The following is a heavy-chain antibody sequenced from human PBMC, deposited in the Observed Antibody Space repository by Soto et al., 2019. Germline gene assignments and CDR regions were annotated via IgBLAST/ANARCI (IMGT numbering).Heavy chain of an antibody. CDR3: AKGSQEKVSLYFAMDV. CDR2: ISHDGSEK. D-gene: IGHD3-10*01. V-gene: IGHV3-30*18. J-gene: IGHJ6*02. Sequence: QVQLVESGGGVVQPGRSLRLSCAASGFSFSTYGMHWVRQAQGKGLEWVAVISHDGSEKYYADSVKGRFTSSRDNSENTLYLQMNSLRGEDTAVFFCAKGSQEKVSLYFAMDVWGQGTMVTVSS. CDR1: GFSFSTYG.